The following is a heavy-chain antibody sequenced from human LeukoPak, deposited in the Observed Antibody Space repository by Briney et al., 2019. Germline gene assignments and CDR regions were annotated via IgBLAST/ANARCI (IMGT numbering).Heavy chain of an antibody. CDR2: ISDIGSI. CDR1: GGSISSYY. V-gene: IGHV4-59*08. D-gene: IGHD2/OR15-2a*01. CDR3: ARHHPRNTVDF. Sequence: SETLSLNCTGSGGSISSYYWSWIRQPPGKGLEWIAYISDIGSINYNPPLKSRVTISLDTSKNQFSLKLSSVTAADTAVYYCARHHPRNTVDFWGQGTLVTVSS. J-gene: IGHJ4*02.